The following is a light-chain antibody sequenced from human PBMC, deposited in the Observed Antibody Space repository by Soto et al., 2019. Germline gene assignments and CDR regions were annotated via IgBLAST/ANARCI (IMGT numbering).Light chain of an antibody. CDR3: QQFNSVPYT. V-gene: IGKV1-5*03. CDR2: EVS. J-gene: IGKJ3*01. Sequence: DIQMTQSPSTLSASVGDRVTITCRASRSAGEWLAWYQQKPGKAPKLLIYEVSRLHSGVPSRFSAGGSETEFSLTIDSLQPVDFAIYYCQQFNSVPYTFGPGTKVDIK. CDR1: RSAGEW.